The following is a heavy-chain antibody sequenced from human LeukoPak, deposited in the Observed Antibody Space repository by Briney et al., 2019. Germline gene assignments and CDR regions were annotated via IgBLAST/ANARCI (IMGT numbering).Heavy chain of an antibody. D-gene: IGHD3-22*01. CDR3: AREDVTMIGFDP. J-gene: IGHJ5*02. Sequence: ASVKVSCKASGYTFTGYYMHWVRQAPGQGLEWMGWINPNSGGTNYAQKFQGRVTMTRDTPISTAYMELSRLRSDDTAVYYCAREDVTMIGFDPWGQGTLVTASS. CDR2: INPNSGGT. V-gene: IGHV1-2*02. CDR1: GYTFTGYY.